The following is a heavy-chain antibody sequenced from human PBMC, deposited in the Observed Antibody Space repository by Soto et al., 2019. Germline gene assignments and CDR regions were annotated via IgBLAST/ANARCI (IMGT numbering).Heavy chain of an antibody. CDR2: IYSSGTT. CDR1: GGSITSANYY. J-gene: IGHJ5*02. CDR3: ARMGVHLGELSRNWFDP. Sequence: QVQLQESGPGLVKPSQTLSLSCSISGGSITSANYYWTWIRLFPGKGLEWIGYIYSSGTTHYNPSLKGRATISLDTSNNQFSLEVKSATAADTAVDYCARMGVHLGELSRNWFDPWGQGSLVTVSS. V-gene: IGHV4-31*03. D-gene: IGHD3-16*02.